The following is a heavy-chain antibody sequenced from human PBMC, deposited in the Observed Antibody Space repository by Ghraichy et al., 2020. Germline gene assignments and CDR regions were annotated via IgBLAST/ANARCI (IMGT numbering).Heavy chain of an antibody. CDR1: GGSISSSSYY. CDR3: ARLGTSSGWSLAYYYYGMDV. CDR2: IYYSGST. D-gene: IGHD6-19*01. V-gene: IGHV4-39*01. J-gene: IGHJ6*02. Sequence: SETLSLTCTVSGGSISSSSYYWGWIRQPPGKGLEWIGSIYYSGSTYYNPSLKSRVTISVDTSKNQFSLKLSSVTAADTAVYYCARLGTSSGWSLAYYYYGMDVWGQGTTVTVSS.